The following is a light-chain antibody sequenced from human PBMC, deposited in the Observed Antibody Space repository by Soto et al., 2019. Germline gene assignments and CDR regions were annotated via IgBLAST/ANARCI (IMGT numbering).Light chain of an antibody. CDR3: QQSYSVPRT. CDR1: QSIDTY. Sequence: DIQMTQSPSSLSASVGDRVTITCRASQSIDTYLNWYQRKPGKAPNVLIYAASTLQSGVPTRFSGSGSGTDFTLTFSSLQPEDFATYYCQQSYSVPRTFGLGTKVEIK. J-gene: IGKJ1*01. V-gene: IGKV1-39*01. CDR2: AAS.